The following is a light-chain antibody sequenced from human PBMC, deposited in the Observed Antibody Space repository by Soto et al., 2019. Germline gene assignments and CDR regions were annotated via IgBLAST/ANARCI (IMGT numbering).Light chain of an antibody. Sequence: EIVMTQSPATLSVSPGERATLSCRASQSVSSNVAWYQQKPGQAPRLLIYGASTRATGIPARFSGSGSGTEFTLTISSLQSEDFAVYYCQQYNNWPPLTFGEGTKVEI. CDR2: GAS. V-gene: IGKV3-15*01. J-gene: IGKJ4*01. CDR3: QQYNNWPPLT. CDR1: QSVSSN.